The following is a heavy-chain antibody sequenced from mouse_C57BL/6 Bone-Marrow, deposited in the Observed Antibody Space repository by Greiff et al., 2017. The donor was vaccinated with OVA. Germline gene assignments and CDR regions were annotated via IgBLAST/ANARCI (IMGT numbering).Heavy chain of an antibody. Sequence: VKLQQPGAELVMPGASVKLSCKASGYTFTSYWMHWVKQRPGQGLEWIGEIDPSDSYTNYNQKFKGKSTLTVDKSSSTAYMQLSSLTSEDSAVYYCARGGSDGYYEGNAWFAYWGQGTLVTVSA. D-gene: IGHD2-3*01. CDR2: IDPSDSYT. CDR1: GYTFTSYW. CDR3: ARGGSDGYYEGNAWFAY. J-gene: IGHJ3*01. V-gene: IGHV1-69*01.